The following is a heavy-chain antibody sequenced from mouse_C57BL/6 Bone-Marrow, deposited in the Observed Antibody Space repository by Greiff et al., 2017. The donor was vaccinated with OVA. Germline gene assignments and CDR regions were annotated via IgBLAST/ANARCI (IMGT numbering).Heavy chain of an antibody. CDR3: ARSDDYDVGY. J-gene: IGHJ2*01. Sequence: QVQLQQPGAELVKPGASVKLSCKASGYTFTSYWMHWVKQRPGQGLEWIGMIHPNSGSTNYNEKFKSKATLPVDKSSSTAYMQLSSLTSEDSAVDYCARSDDYDVGYWGQGTTLTVSS. V-gene: IGHV1-64*01. CDR2: IHPNSGST. CDR1: GYTFTSYW. D-gene: IGHD2-4*01.